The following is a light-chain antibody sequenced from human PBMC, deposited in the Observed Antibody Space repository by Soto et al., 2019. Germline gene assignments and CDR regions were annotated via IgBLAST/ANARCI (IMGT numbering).Light chain of an antibody. CDR2: KAS. J-gene: IGKJ2*01. V-gene: IGKV1-5*03. Sequence: DIQMTQSPSTLSASVGDRVTITCRASQSISSWLAWYQQKPGKAPKLLIYKASSLESGFPSRFSGSGSGTEFTLTISSLRRDDFATYSCQQYNSYSYTFGQGTKLEIK. CDR3: QQYNSYSYT. CDR1: QSISSW.